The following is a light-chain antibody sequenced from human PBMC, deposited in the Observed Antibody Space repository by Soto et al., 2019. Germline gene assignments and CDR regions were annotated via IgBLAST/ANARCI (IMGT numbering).Light chain of an antibody. Sequence: DIQMTQSPPTLSASVGDRVTITCRASQGIVRWLAWYLQKPGKAPKLLIYDAYSLESGVQSRFSGSGSGTEFTLTIRSLQPDDFATYYCKHYNSYSEAFGQGTKVDIK. J-gene: IGKJ1*01. V-gene: IGKV1-5*01. CDR2: DAY. CDR3: KHYNSYSEA. CDR1: QGIVRW.